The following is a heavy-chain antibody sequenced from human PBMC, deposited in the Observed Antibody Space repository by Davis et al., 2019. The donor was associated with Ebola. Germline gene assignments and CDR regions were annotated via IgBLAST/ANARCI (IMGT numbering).Heavy chain of an antibody. V-gene: IGHV4-59*08. Sequence: PSETLSLTCTVSGGSISSYYWSWIRQPPGKGLEWIGYIYYSGSTNYNPSLKSRVTISVDTSKNQFSLKLSSVTAADTAVYYCASDQLWSVNGDPLYYFDYWGQGTLVTVSS. CDR2: IYYSGST. CDR3: ASDQLWSVNGDPLYYFDY. CDR1: GGSISSYY. D-gene: IGHD4-17*01. J-gene: IGHJ4*02.